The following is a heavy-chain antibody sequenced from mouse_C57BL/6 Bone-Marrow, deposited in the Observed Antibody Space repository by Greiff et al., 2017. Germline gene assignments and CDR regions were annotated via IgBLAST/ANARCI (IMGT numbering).Heavy chain of an antibody. J-gene: IGHJ2*01. CDR1: GYSFTDYN. D-gene: IGHD1-1*01. CDR3: ARGEDYCGSPDY. Sequence: VQLQQSGPELVKPGASVKISCKASGYSFTDYNMNWVKQSNGKSLEWIGVINPNDGTTSYNQKFKGKATLTVDQSSSTAYMQLNSLTSEDSAVSCGARGEDYCGSPDYWGQGTTLTVSS. CDR2: INPNDGTT. V-gene: IGHV1-39*01.